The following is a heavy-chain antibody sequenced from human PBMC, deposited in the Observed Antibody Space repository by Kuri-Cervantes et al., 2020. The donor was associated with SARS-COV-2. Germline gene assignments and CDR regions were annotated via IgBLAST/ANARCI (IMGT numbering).Heavy chain of an antibody. CDR2: ISSSSSYI. D-gene: IGHD2-2*02. J-gene: IGHJ3*02. CDR1: GFTFSSYS. V-gene: IGHV3-21*01. Sequence: GGSLRLSCAASGFTFSSYSMNWVRQAPGKGLEWVSSISSSSSYIYYADSVKGRFTISRDNAKNSLYLQMNSLRAEDTAVYYCVRALLCSSTSCYTDAFDIWGQGTMVTVSS. CDR3: VRALLCSSTSCYTDAFDI.